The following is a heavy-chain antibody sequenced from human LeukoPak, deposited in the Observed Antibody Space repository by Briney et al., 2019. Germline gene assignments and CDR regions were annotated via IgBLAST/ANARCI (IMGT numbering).Heavy chain of an antibody. J-gene: IGHJ4*02. CDR3: ARDLAGHYYDSGSSFDY. Sequence: PGGSLRLSCAASGFTFSNYWRSWVRQAPGEGLEWMANIREDGSEKYYVDSVKGQFTISRGNAKNSLFLQMDSLRAEDTAVYYCARDLAGHYYDSGSSFDYWGQGTLVTVS. D-gene: IGHD3-10*01. CDR2: IREDGSEK. V-gene: IGHV3-7*01. CDR1: GFTFSNYW.